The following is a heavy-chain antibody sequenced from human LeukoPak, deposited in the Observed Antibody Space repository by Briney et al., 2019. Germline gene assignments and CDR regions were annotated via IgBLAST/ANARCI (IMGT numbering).Heavy chain of an antibody. V-gene: IGHV3-48*03. D-gene: IGHD3-3*01. CDR3: AREGFNFWSGSNYGMDV. CDR1: GFTFSSYE. J-gene: IGHJ6*02. Sequence: TGGSLRLSCAASGFTFSSYEMNWVRQAPGKGLEWVSYISSSGSTIYYADSVKGRFTISRDNAKNSLYLQMNSLRAEDTAVYYSAREGFNFWSGSNYGMDVWGQGTTVTVSS. CDR2: ISSSGSTI.